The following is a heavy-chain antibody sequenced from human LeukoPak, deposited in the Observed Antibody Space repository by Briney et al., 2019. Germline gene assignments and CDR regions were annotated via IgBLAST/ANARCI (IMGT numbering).Heavy chain of an antibody. J-gene: IGHJ3*02. CDR1: GGTFSSYA. CDR3: ARPRGELEPRESAFDI. D-gene: IGHD1-1*01. V-gene: IGHV1-69*04. CDR2: IIPILGIA. Sequence: ASVKVSCKASGGTFSSYAISWVRQAPGQGLEWMGRIIPILGIANYAQKFQGRVTITADKFTSTAYMELSSLRSEDTAVYYCARPRGELEPRESAFDIWGQGTMVTVSS.